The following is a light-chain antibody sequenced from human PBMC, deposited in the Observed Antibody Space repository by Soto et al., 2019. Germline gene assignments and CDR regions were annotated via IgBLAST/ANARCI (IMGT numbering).Light chain of an antibody. V-gene: IGKV1-5*03. CDR2: NSS. CDR3: QQYNSYWT. J-gene: IGKJ1*01. Sequence: DIQMTQSPSTLSESVGNRITITCRARQTISTWLAWYQQKPGRAPKLLIHNSSYLEGGVPTTFSGSGSGTEFTLTISSLQPDDFAIYHCQQYNSYWTFGQRTKVDIK. CDR1: QTISTW.